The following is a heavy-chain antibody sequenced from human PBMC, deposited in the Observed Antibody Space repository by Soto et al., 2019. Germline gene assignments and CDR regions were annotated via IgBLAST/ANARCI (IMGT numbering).Heavy chain of an antibody. D-gene: IGHD2-2*01. J-gene: IGHJ4*02. Sequence: QVQLQESGPGLVKPSQTLSLTCTVSGGSISSGGYYWSWIRQHPGQGLEWIGYIDYSGSTYYNPSFKSRVTTSVDTSKNQFSLKLSAVTAADTAVYYCAREPIEVVPAAHFDYWGQGTLVTVSS. CDR2: IDYSGST. V-gene: IGHV4-31*03. CDR1: GGSISSGGYY. CDR3: AREPIEVVPAAHFDY.